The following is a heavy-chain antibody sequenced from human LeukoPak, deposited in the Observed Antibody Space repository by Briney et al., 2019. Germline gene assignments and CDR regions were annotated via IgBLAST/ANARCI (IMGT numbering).Heavy chain of an antibody. Sequence: GGSLRLSCSASGFTFSSYAMHWVRQAPGKGLEYVSAISSNGGSTYYADSVKGRFTISRDNSKNTLYLQMSSLRAEDTAVYYCVKPKITMVRGVPFDYWGQGTLVTVSS. CDR1: GFTFSSYA. D-gene: IGHD3-10*01. V-gene: IGHV3-64D*06. CDR3: VKPKITMVRGVPFDY. CDR2: ISSNGGST. J-gene: IGHJ4*02.